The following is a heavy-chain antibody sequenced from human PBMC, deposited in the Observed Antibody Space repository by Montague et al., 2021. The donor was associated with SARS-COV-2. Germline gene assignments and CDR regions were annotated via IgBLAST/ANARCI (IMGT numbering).Heavy chain of an antibody. Sequence: SETLSLTCTVSGDSISRNSYYWGWIRQPPGKGLEWIGSMPYSGSTYHNPSLKSRASIPVDTSKNQFSLKLSSMTAADTAVYYCAKSAWHNWYFDIWGRGTLVTVSS. J-gene: IGHJ2*01. CDR1: GDSISRNSYY. CDR2: MPYSGST. D-gene: IGHD2/OR15-2a*01. CDR3: AKSAWHNWYFDI. V-gene: IGHV4-39*01.